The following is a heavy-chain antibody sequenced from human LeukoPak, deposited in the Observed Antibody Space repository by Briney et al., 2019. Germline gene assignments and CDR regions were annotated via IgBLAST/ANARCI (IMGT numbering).Heavy chain of an antibody. CDR1: GFTLSSYA. D-gene: IGHD2-15*01. Sequence: GGSLRLSCAASGFTLSSYAMSWVRQAPGKGLEWVSAISGDGGSTYSADSVKGRFTISRDNSKNTLSLQMNSLRAEDTAVYHCAKVGRPILSNYFHYWGQGTLVTVSS. CDR2: ISGDGGST. V-gene: IGHV3-23*01. J-gene: IGHJ4*02. CDR3: AKVGRPILSNYFHY.